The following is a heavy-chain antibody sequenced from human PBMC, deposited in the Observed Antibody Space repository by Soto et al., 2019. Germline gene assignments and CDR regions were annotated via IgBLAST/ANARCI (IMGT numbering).Heavy chain of an antibody. V-gene: IGHV3-30-3*01. J-gene: IGHJ6*02. CDR1: GFTFSSYA. Sequence: PGGSLRLSCAASGFTFSSYAMHWVRQAPGKGLVWVSRISFDGSNKYYADSVKGRFTISRDNAKNTVYLQMNSLTAVDTGVYYCARGIKNYYGVDVWGQGTTVTVSS. CDR3: ARGIKNYYGVDV. CDR2: ISFDGSNK. D-gene: IGHD3-10*01.